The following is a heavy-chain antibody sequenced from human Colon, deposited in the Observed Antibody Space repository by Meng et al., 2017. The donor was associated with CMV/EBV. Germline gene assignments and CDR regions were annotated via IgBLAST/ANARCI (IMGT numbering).Heavy chain of an antibody. J-gene: IGHJ6*02. D-gene: IGHD1-26*01. V-gene: IGHV3-21*01. Sequence: GGSLRLSCDASGFNLSTYSLNWVRQAPGKGLEWVSSISWSSTHIYYADSVKGRFTISRDNAKNSLFLQMNSLRVEDTAVYWCARDLRLSGFMDVWGQGTTVTVSS. CDR2: ISWSSTHI. CDR3: ARDLRLSGFMDV. CDR1: GFNLSTYS.